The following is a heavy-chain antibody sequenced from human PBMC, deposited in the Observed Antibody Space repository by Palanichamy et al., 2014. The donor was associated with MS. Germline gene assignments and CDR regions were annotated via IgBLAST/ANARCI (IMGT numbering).Heavy chain of an antibody. D-gene: IGHD3-22*01. J-gene: IGHJ4*02. CDR3: ARMIASSLDF. V-gene: IGHV1-18*01. Sequence: QVQLVQSAVEVKKPGASVKVSCRTSGYRFDQYGISWVRQAPGRGLEWMGWISTYLGSTKYAQTLQGRVTLTTDASTNTAFMELRSLTSDDAAVYYCARMIASSLDFWGQGTLVTVSS. CDR2: ISTYLGST. CDR1: GYRFDQYG.